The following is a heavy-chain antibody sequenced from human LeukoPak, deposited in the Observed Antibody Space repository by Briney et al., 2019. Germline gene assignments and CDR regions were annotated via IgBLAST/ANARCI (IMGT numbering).Heavy chain of an antibody. J-gene: IGHJ4*02. CDR1: GFTFSSYW. Sequence: GGSLRLSCAASGFTFSSYWMSWVRQAPGKGLEWVANIKLDGSETNYGDSVKGRFTISRNNAKNSLFLQMNSLRAEDTAVYYCARGYTCGYWGQGTLVIVSS. V-gene: IGHV3-7*04. CDR3: ARGYTCGY. D-gene: IGHD5-18*01. CDR2: IKLDGSET.